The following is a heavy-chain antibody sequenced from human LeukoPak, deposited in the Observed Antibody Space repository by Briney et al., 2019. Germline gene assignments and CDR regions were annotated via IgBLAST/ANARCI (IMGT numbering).Heavy chain of an antibody. CDR2: ASYDGSNQ. CDR1: GFTFSSYG. CDR3: ATAGYSSNDAFDI. D-gene: IGHD6-13*01. V-gene: IGHV3-30*03. Sequence: PGGSLRLSCAASGFTFSSYGMHWVRQAPGKGPEWVAAASYDGSNQYYVDSVKGRFTISRDNSQNTLNLQMNSLRAEDTAVYYCATAGYSSNDAFDIWGQGTMVTVSS. J-gene: IGHJ3*02.